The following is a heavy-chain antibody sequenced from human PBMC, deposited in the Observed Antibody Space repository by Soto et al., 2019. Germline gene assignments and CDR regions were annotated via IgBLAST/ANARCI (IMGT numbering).Heavy chain of an antibody. V-gene: IGHV3-48*03. D-gene: IGHD6-19*01. CDR1: GFSLSGYE. J-gene: IGHJ6*02. Sequence: EEILVESGGGLVQPGGSLRLSCAASGFSLSGYEMNWVRQAPGRGLEWVAYISGSGSTIYYAESVKGRFTISRDDASNLRSLQMNSLRGEDTAVYYCTRDGVSISEAGRTYNVMYVWGQGATVTVSS. CDR3: TRDGVSISEAGRTYNVMYV. CDR2: ISGSGSTI.